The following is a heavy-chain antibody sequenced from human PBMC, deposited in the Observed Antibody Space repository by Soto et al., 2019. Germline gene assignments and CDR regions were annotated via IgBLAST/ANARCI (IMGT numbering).Heavy chain of an antibody. CDR3: TLGFFSWFLRGLVFDS. Sequence: GGSLRLSCEASGFSFTTYWMAWVRQAPGKGLEWVANIKQDGSEQNYVDSVKGRFTVSRDDAKISVYLQMNSLRAEDTSLYSCTLGFFSWFLRGLVFDSWGQGTLVTVSS. CDR1: GFSFTTYW. CDR2: IKQDGSEQ. D-gene: IGHD3-9*01. V-gene: IGHV3-7*03. J-gene: IGHJ4*02.